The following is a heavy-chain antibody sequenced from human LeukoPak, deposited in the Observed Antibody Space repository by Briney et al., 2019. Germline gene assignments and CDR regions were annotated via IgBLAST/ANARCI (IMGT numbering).Heavy chain of an antibody. V-gene: IGHV3-74*01. Sequence: GGSLRLSCAASGFTFSSYAMHWVRQAPGKGLVWVSRINSDGSSTSYADSVKGRFTISRDNAKNTLYLQMNSLRAEDTAVYYCARETYGAATVTTIGGYYYMDVWGKGTTVTVSS. CDR3: ARETYGAATVTTIGGYYYMDV. CDR2: INSDGSST. D-gene: IGHD4-17*01. CDR1: GFTFSSYA. J-gene: IGHJ6*03.